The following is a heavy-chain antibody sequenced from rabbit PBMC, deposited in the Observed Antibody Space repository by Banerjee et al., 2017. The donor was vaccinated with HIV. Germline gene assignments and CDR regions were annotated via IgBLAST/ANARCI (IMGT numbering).Heavy chain of an antibody. CDR1: GFSFSNSYY. CDR3: ARDDAGVVGYDWDL. Sequence: QSLVESGGGLVQPEGSLTLTCTASGFSFSNSYYMCWVRQAPGKGLEWIGCVVGSSGNIYYASWAKGRFTISRTSSTTVTLQMTSLTAADTATYFCARDDAGVVGYDWDLWGQGTLVTVS. D-gene: IGHD4-2*01. J-gene: IGHJ6*01. V-gene: IGHV1S40*01. CDR2: VVGSSGNI.